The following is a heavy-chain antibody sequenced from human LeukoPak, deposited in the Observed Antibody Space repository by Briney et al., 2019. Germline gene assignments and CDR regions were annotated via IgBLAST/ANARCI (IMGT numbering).Heavy chain of an antibody. V-gene: IGHV1-69*05. CDR2: IIPIFGTA. CDR3: AREPEGIAVAGTEGYFDY. Sequence: ASVKVSCKASGGTFSSYAISWVRQAPGQGLEWMGGIIPIFGTANYAQKFQGRVTITTDESTSTAYMELSSLRSEDTAVYYCAREPEGIAVAGTEGYFDYWGQGTLVTVSS. D-gene: IGHD6-19*01. J-gene: IGHJ4*02. CDR1: GGTFSSYA.